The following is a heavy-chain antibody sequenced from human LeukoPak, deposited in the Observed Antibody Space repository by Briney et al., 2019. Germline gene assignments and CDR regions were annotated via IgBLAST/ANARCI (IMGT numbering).Heavy chain of an antibody. CDR1: GFTFSSYW. CDR2: IKRDESEK. J-gene: IGHJ4*02. Sequence: PGGSLRLSCAASGFTFSSYWMAWVRQAPGNGLEWVANIKRDESEKYYADSVKGRFTISRDNAKNSLYLQMNSLSAEDSAVYYCARDSGGALYQWGQGTLVTVSS. D-gene: IGHD2-2*02. V-gene: IGHV3-7*03. CDR3: ARDSGGALYQ.